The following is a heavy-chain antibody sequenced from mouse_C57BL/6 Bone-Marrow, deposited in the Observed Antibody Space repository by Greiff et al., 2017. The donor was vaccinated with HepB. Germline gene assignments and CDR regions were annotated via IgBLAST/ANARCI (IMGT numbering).Heavy chain of an antibody. CDR1: GYTFTSYG. J-gene: IGHJ3*01. CDR3: ARAPDGYYAWFAY. CDR2: IYPRSGNT. D-gene: IGHD2-3*01. Sequence: QVQLQQSGAELARPGASVKLSCKASGYTFTSYGISWVKQRTGQGLEWIGEIYPRSGNTYYNEKFKGKATLTADKSSRTAYMELRSLTSEDSAVSFCARAPDGYYAWFAYWGQGTLVTVSA. V-gene: IGHV1-81*01.